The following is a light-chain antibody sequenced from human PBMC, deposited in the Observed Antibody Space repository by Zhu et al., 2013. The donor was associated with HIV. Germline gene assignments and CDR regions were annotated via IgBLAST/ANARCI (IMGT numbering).Light chain of an antibody. CDR1: QSVLYSSNNKNY. CDR3: QQYYGTPPN. V-gene: IGKV4-1*01. CDR2: WAS. J-gene: IGKJ4*01. Sequence: DIVMTQSPDSLAVSLGERATINCKSSQSVLYSSNNKNYLAWYQHKPGQPPRLLIYWASTRESGVPDRFSGSGSGTDFTLTISSLQAEDVAVYYCQQYYGTPPNFGGGPKVEIK.